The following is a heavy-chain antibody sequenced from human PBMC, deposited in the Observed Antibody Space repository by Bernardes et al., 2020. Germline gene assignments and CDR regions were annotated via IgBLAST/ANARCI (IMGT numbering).Heavy chain of an antibody. D-gene: IGHD5-12*01. CDR3: ARSSPGKMATITNWFDP. CDR1: GYSFTSYW. J-gene: IGHJ5*02. CDR2: IYPGDSDT. V-gene: IGHV5-51*01. Sequence: GESLKISCKGSGYSFTSYWIGWVRQMPGKGLEWMGIIYPGDSDTRYSPSFQGQVTISADKSISTAYLQWSSLKASDTAMYYCARSSPGKMATITNWFDPWGQGTLVTVSS.